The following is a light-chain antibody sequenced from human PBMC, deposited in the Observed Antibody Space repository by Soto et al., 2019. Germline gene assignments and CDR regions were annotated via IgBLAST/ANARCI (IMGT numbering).Light chain of an antibody. CDR3: EQRTNWLT. V-gene: IGKV3-11*01. Sequence: EIVLTQSPATLPLSPGERATLSCRASQSVTWYLAWYQQKPGQAPRLLIYDATNRATRIPARFSGSGSGTVFTLTISSLEPEDIAVYYCEQRTNWLTFSGGTRVEI. CDR2: DAT. J-gene: IGKJ4*01. CDR1: QSVTWY.